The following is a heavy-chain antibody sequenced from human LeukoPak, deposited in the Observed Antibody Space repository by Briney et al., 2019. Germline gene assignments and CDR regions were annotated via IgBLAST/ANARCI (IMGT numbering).Heavy chain of an antibody. Sequence: GASVKVSCKASGYTFTSYGISWVRQAPGQGLEWMGWISAYNGNTNYAQKLQGRVTMTTDTSTSTAYTELRSLRSDDTAVYYCARDKSPTYYDILTGYYTPENVFDYWGQGTLVTVSS. CDR3: ARDKSPTYYDILTGYYTPENVFDY. D-gene: IGHD3-9*01. CDR2: ISAYNGNT. V-gene: IGHV1-18*01. CDR1: GYTFTSYG. J-gene: IGHJ4*02.